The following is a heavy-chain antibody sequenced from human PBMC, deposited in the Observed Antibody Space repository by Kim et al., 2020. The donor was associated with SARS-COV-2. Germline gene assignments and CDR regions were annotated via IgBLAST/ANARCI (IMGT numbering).Heavy chain of an antibody. CDR2: IFYTGRT. J-gene: IGHJ1*01. V-gene: IGHV4-59*01. CDR1: GGSISGYY. D-gene: IGHD3-10*01. Sequence: SETLSLTCTVSGGSISGYYWGWIRQPPGKGLEYIGYIFYTGRTNYNPPLKSRVTISFDKSKNQFSLHLNSVTAADTAVYDCARGSTFYYDSGTYFKRWG. CDR3: ARGSTFYYDSGTYFKR.